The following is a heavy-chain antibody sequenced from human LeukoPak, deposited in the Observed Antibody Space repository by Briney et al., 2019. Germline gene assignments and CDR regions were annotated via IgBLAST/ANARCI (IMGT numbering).Heavy chain of an antibody. J-gene: IGHJ4*02. V-gene: IGHV3-21*01. CDR2: TSSSSSYI. CDR3: AREVPNLVAVPNDY. CDR1: GSTFSSYS. D-gene: IGHD6-19*01. Sequence: GGSLRLSCAASGSTFSSYSMNWVRQAPGKGLEWVSSTSSSSSYIYYADSVKGRFTISRDNAKNSLYLQMNSLRAEDTAVYYCAREVPNLVAVPNDYWGQGTLVTVSS.